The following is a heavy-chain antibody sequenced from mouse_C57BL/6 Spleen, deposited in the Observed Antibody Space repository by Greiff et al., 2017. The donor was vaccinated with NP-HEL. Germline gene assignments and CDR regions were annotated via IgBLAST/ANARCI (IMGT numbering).Heavy chain of an antibody. CDR3: ARAHYSNYGFDY. CDR1: GFTFSDYY. V-gene: IGHV5-16*01. CDR2: INYDGSST. D-gene: IGHD2-5*01. Sequence: EVKVVESEGGLVQPGSSMKLSCTASGFTFSDYYMAWVRQVPEKGLEWVANINYDGSSTYYLDSLKSRFIISRDNAKNILYLQMSSLKSEDTATYYCARAHYSNYGFDYWGQGTTLTVSS. J-gene: IGHJ2*01.